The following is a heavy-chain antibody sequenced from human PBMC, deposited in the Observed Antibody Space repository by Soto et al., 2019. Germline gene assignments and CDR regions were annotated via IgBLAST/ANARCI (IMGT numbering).Heavy chain of an antibody. Sequence: ASVKVSCKASGYTFTGYDINWVRQATGQGLEWMGWMNPNSGNTGYAQKFQGRVTMTRNTSISTAYMELSSLRSEDTAVYYCARGSIGYCTNGVCYTDYWGQGTLVTVSS. V-gene: IGHV1-8*01. CDR2: MNPNSGNT. CDR1: GYTFTGYD. CDR3: ARGSIGYCTNGVCYTDY. D-gene: IGHD2-8*01. J-gene: IGHJ4*02.